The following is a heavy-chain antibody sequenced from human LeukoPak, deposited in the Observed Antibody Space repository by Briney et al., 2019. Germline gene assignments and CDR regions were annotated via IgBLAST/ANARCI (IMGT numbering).Heavy chain of an antibody. V-gene: IGHV3-53*01. Sequence: QPGGSLRLSCAASGFTVSGNYMSWVRQAPGKGLEWVSIIYPGDSTYYADSVKGRFTISRNNSKNTLDLRMNSLRAEDTAVYFCARPTSGQSFDIWGQGTMVTVSS. J-gene: IGHJ3*02. CDR2: IYPGDST. CDR1: GFTVSGNY. D-gene: IGHD6-19*01. CDR3: ARPTSGQSFDI.